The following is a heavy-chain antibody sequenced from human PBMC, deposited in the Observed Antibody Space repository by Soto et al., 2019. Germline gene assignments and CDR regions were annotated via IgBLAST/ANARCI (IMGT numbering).Heavy chain of an antibody. V-gene: IGHV3-48*01. CDR3: TRDPHALDF. J-gene: IGHJ4*02. CDR2: ISYTETK. CDR1: GFTFDTYS. Sequence: EVQLVESGGDLVQPGGSLRLSCAAAGFTFDTYSMNWVRQAPGKGLEWVAYISYTETKHYADSVAGRFTISRDNAKNSLYRQMNSPRVEDSAVYFCTRDPHALDFWGQGTLVTVSS.